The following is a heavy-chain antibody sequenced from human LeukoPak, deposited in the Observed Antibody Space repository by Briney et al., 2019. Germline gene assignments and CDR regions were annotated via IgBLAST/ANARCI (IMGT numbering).Heavy chain of an antibody. J-gene: IGHJ4*02. Sequence: GGSLRLSCAASGFTFSSYSVNWVRQAPGRGLEWVSSISTSSSYIYYADSVKGRFTISRDNAKNSLYLQMNSLRVEDTAVYYCARPSNEGQWLVGQGVDYWGQGTLVTVSS. CDR3: ARPSNEGQWLVGQGVDY. V-gene: IGHV3-21*01. D-gene: IGHD6-19*01. CDR2: ISTSSSYI. CDR1: GFTFSSYS.